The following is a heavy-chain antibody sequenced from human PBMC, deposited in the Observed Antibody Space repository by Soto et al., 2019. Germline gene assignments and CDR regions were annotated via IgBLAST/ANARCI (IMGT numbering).Heavy chain of an antibody. CDR2: IWYDGSNK. D-gene: IGHD2-2*01. V-gene: IGHV3-33*01. Sequence: LRLSCEASGFTFSSYDMHRVRQAPGNGLEWEAVIWYDGSNKYYADSVKGRFTISRDNSKDTLYLQMNSLRAEDTAVYYCARDSGDIVVVPAGIPRENWFDPGGQGTLVTVSS. CDR3: ARDSGDIVVVPAGIPRENWFDP. J-gene: IGHJ5*02. CDR1: GFTFSSYD.